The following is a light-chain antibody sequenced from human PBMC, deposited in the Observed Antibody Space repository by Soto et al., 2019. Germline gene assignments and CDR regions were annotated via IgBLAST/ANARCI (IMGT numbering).Light chain of an antibody. Sequence: EIVMTQSPATLSVSRGERATRSCRASHSVNSYLAWYQQKPGQAPRLLIYGASTRATGIPARFSGSGSGTEFTLTISSLQSEDFAVYYCQQYNNWPRTFGQGTKVDI. J-gene: IGKJ1*01. CDR3: QQYNNWPRT. CDR1: HSVNSY. CDR2: GAS. V-gene: IGKV3-15*01.